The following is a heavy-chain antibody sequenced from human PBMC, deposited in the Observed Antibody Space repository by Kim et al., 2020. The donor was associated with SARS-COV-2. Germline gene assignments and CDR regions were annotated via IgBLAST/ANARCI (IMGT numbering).Heavy chain of an antibody. CDR3: ATLVGGHGGLGPFNI. Sequence: ASVKVSCKASGYTFTGHYIHWVRQAPGQGLEWMAWINPNTGGAHSARNFQGRVTLTRDTSISTAYMELSRLKSDDTAVYYCATLVGGHGGLGPFNIWGQGTKVTVSS. CDR1: GYTFTGHY. CDR2: INPNTGGA. J-gene: IGHJ3*02. D-gene: IGHD5-12*01. V-gene: IGHV1-2*02.